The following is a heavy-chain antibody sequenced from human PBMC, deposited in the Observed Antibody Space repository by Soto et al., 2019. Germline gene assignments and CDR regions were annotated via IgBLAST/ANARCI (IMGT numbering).Heavy chain of an antibody. D-gene: IGHD3-9*01. V-gene: IGHV4-39*01. Sequence: QLQLQESGPGLVKPSETLSLTCTVSGGSISSSSYYWGWIRQPPGKGLEWIGSIYYSGSTYYNPSLKSRVTISVDTSKNQFSLKLSSVTAADTAVYYCARRWLLRYFDWLQPTGGFDPWGQGTLVTVSS. CDR2: IYYSGST. J-gene: IGHJ5*02. CDR1: GGSISSSSYY. CDR3: ARRWLLRYFDWLQPTGGFDP.